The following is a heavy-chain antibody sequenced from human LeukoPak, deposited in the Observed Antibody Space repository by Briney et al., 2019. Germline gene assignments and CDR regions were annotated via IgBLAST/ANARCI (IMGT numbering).Heavy chain of an antibody. Sequence: PSETLSLTCTVSGGSISSYYWSWIRQPPGKGLEWIGYIYYSGSTNYNPSLKSRVTISVDTSKNQFSLKLSSVTAADTAVYYCARLRGGYSYGPYFDYWGQGTLVTVSS. CDR2: IYYSGST. CDR3: ARLRGGYSYGPYFDY. CDR1: GGSISSYY. V-gene: IGHV4-59*08. D-gene: IGHD5-18*01. J-gene: IGHJ4*02.